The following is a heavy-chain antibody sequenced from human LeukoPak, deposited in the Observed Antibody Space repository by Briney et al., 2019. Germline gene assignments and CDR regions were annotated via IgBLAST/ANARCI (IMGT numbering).Heavy chain of an antibody. CDR3: ARETYDFWSGYCLDY. J-gene: IGHJ4*02. CDR2: IYYSGST. V-gene: IGHV4-31*03. D-gene: IGHD3-3*01. CDR1: GGSISSGGYY. Sequence: PSETLSLTCTVSGGSISSGGYYWSWIRQHPGKGLEWIGYIYYSGSTYYNPSLKSRVTMSVNTSKNQFSLKLSSVTAADTAVYYCARETYDFWSGYCLDYWGQGTLVTVSS.